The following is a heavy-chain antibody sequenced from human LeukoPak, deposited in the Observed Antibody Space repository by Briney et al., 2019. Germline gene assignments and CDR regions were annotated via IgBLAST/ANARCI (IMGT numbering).Heavy chain of an antibody. V-gene: IGHV3-74*01. D-gene: IGHD4-11*01. Sequence: GGSLRLSCAASGFTFSNYWMYWVRQAPGKGLVWVSHINSDGSRTNYVDSVKGRFTISRDNAKNTLYLQMNSLRAEDTAVYFCARGFYNDYPFDYWGQGILVTVSS. CDR3: ARGFYNDYPFDY. CDR1: GFTFSNYW. CDR2: INSDGSRT. J-gene: IGHJ4*02.